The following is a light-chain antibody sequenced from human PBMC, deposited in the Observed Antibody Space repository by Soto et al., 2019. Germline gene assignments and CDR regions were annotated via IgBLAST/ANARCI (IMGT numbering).Light chain of an antibody. V-gene: IGKV3-15*01. Sequence: EIVMTQSPATLSVSPGERVTLSCRASQNINSDLAWYQQKPGQAPRLLIYDASNRASAIPARFSGSGSGTEFTLTISSLQSEDFAVYYCQPYNNWPLTYGGGTKVHIK. J-gene: IGKJ4*01. CDR2: DAS. CDR1: QNINSD. CDR3: QPYNNWPLT.